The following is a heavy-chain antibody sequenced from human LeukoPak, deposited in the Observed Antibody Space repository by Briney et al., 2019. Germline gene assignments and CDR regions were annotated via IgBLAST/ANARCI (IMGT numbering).Heavy chain of an antibody. CDR1: GYTFTSYG. V-gene: IGHV1-18*01. J-gene: IGHJ5*02. CDR3: ARDLRTRITIFGVVIRGTNWFDP. CDR2: ISAYNGNT. Sequence: ASVKVSCKASGYTFTSYGISWVRRAPGQGLEWMGWISAYNGNTNYAQKLQGRVTMTTDTSTSTAYMELRSLRSDDTAVYYCARDLRTRITIFGVVIRGTNWFDPWGQGTLVTVSS. D-gene: IGHD3-3*01.